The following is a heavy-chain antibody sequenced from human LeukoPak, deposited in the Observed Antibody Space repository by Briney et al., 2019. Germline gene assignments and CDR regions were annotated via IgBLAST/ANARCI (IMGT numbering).Heavy chain of an antibody. D-gene: IGHD2-2*01. CDR1: AYTFTCYY. V-gene: IGHV1-2*02. J-gene: IGHJ4*02. CDR3: ARGLRRAAAMSMSAY. CDR2: INPNSGGT. Sequence: ASVKVSCKASAYTFTCYYMHWVRQAPGQGLEWMGWINPNSGGTNYAQKFQGRVTMTRDTSISTAYMELSRLRSDDTAVYYCARGLRRAAAMSMSAYWGQGTLVTVSS.